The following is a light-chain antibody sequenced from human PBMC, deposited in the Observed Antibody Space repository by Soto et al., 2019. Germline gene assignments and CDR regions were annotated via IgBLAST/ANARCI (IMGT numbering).Light chain of an antibody. CDR3: VSWDDSLSGLV. V-gene: IGLV1-47*02. CDR1: TANIGNNY. CDR2: SNN. Sequence: QAVVTQPPSASGTPGQRVPISCFGKTANIGNNYVCWYQQLPGTAPKLLIYSNNQRPSGVPDRFSGSKSGTSASLAISGLRSEDEADYYCVSWDDSLSGLVFGTGTKLTVL. J-gene: IGLJ1*01.